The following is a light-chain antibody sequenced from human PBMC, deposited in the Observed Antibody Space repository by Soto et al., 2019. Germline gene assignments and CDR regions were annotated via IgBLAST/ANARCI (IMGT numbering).Light chain of an antibody. CDR2: AAS. Sequence: DMQMTQSPSSLPASVGDRVTITCRASQSITSHLNWYQQKPGKAPKLLLYAASSLQSGVPSRFTGSGSGTQFTLTISSLQPEDFATYYCQQSYRTPLTFGGGTKVEIK. V-gene: IGKV1-39*01. CDR1: QSITSH. J-gene: IGKJ4*01. CDR3: QQSYRTPLT.